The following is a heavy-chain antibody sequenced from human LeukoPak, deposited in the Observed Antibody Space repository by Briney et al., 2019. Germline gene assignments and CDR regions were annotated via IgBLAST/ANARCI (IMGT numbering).Heavy chain of an antibody. J-gene: IGHJ4*02. Sequence: SETLSLTCTVSGGSISSYYWSWIRQPPGKGLEWIGYIYYSGSTNYNPSLKSRVTISVDTSKNQFSLKLSSVTAADTAMYYCARGSTRADDYWGQGILVTVS. CDR1: GGSISSYY. CDR3: ARGSTRADDY. D-gene: IGHD2/OR15-2a*01. CDR2: IYYSGST. V-gene: IGHV4-59*01.